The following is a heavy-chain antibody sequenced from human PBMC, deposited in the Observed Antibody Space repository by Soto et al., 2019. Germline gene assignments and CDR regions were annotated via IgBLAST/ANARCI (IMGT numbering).Heavy chain of an antibody. J-gene: IGHJ2*01. V-gene: IGHV6-1*01. Sequence: QVQLQQSGPGLVKPSQTLSLTCAISGDSVSSNSAAWNWIRQSPSRGLEWLGRTYYRSKWYKDYAVSVKSRIPINPDTSNNHSSLQLNSVTPEDTAVYYCARATSRVAAAKGWYFDLWGRGTLVTVSS. CDR2: TYYRSKWYK. CDR1: GDSVSSNSAA. D-gene: IGHD6-13*01. CDR3: ARATSRVAAAKGWYFDL.